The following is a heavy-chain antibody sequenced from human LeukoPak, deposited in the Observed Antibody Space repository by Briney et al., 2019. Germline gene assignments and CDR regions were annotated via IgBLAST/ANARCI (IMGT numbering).Heavy chain of an antibody. CDR1: GGSISSTNYY. J-gene: IGHJ4*02. V-gene: IGHV4-39*01. Sequence: SETLSLTCIVSGGSISSTNYYWGWIRQSPGMGLEWIGSIYYIGSTYYNPSLKNRVTISVDTSKNQFSLKLSSVTAADTAVYYCARHGAGYGDYAHWGQGTLVTVSS. CDR3: ARHGAGYGDYAH. D-gene: IGHD4-17*01. CDR2: IYYIGST.